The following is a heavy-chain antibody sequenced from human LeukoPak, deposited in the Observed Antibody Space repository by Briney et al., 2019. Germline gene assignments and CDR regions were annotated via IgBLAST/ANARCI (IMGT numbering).Heavy chain of an antibody. Sequence: GGSLRLSCAVSGFTFSDYAMTWVRQAPGKGLEWVSAISGSSGSTYYADSVKGRFIISRDNSKNTLYLQMNSLRAEDTAVYYCAKTGAVLIVYYFDSWGQGTLVTVSS. V-gene: IGHV3-23*01. D-gene: IGHD3-22*01. CDR1: GFTFSDYA. CDR2: ISGSSGST. J-gene: IGHJ4*02. CDR3: AKTGAVLIVYYFDS.